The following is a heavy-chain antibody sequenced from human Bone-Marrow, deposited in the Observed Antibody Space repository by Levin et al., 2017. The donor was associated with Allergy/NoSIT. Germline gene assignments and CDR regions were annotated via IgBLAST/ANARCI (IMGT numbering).Heavy chain of an antibody. CDR2: ISWNSGSI. Sequence: SLKISCAASGFTFDDYAMHWVRQAPGKGLEWVSGISWNSGSIGYADSVKGRFTISRDNAKNSLYLQMNSLRAEDTALYYCAKALAYDILTGHDYWGQGTLVTVSS. D-gene: IGHD3-9*01. V-gene: IGHV3-9*01. J-gene: IGHJ4*02. CDR3: AKALAYDILTGHDY. CDR1: GFTFDDYA.